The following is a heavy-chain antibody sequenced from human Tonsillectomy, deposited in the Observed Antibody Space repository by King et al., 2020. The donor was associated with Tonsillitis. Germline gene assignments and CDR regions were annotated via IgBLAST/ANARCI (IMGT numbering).Heavy chain of an antibody. CDR1: GFTFSSYS. V-gene: IGHV3-21*01. D-gene: IGHD4-17*01. CDR2: ISSSSTYI. Sequence: VQLVESGGGLVKPGGSLRLSCAASGFTFSSYSMNWVRQAPGKGLEWVSSISSSSTYIYYADSVKGRFTISRDNAKNSLYLQMNSLRAEDTAVYYCWRDVHYRDYEFDYWRQGTLVTVSS. J-gene: IGHJ4*02. CDR3: WRDVHYRDYEFDY.